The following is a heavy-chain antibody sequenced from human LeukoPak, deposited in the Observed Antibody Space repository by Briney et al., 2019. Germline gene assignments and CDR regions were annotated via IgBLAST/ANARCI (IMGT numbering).Heavy chain of an antibody. V-gene: IGHV3-15*01. CDR2: IKSKTDGWTT. J-gene: IGHJ4*02. Sequence: GGSLRLSCVASGFTFSNAWMSWVRQAPGKGREWVGRIKSKTDGWTTDSPASVKGRFTIARDDTKNTLYLKMNSLKTEDTAVYYSTTPPYYYDRSGYGFRDYWGQGTLVTVTS. CDR1: GFTFSNAW. D-gene: IGHD3-22*01. CDR3: TTPPYYYDRSGYGFRDY.